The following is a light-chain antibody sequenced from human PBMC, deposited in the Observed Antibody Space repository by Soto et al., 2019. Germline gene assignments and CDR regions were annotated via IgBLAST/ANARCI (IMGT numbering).Light chain of an antibody. CDR2: SAS. CDR1: QRISTN. Sequence: QARCTLSVSQGDTATLSCRASQRISTNVAWYQHKPGQAPRLLIYSASTRATGIPARFSGSGSGTEFTLTISSLQSEDFAVYYCQQYNNWPPIPFGGGGMVAIK. V-gene: IGKV3-15*01. J-gene: IGKJ4*01. CDR3: QQYNNWPPIP.